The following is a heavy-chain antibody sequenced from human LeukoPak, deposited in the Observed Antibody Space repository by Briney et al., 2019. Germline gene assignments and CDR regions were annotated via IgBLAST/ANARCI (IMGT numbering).Heavy chain of an antibody. CDR3: AKGPRITMIVVVITFDY. CDR1: GFTFSSYA. D-gene: IGHD3-22*01. Sequence: GGSLRLSCAASGFTFSSYAMSWVRQAPGKGLEWVSAISGSGGSTYYADSVKGRFTISRDNSKNTLYLQMNSLRAEDTAVYYCAKGPRITMIVVVITFDYWGQGTLVTVSS. J-gene: IGHJ4*02. CDR2: ISGSGGST. V-gene: IGHV3-23*01.